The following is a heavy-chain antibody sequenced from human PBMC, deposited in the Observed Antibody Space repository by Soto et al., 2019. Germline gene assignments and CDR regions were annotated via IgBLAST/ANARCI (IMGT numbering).Heavy chain of an antibody. Sequence: GGSLRLSCAASGFTFSSYGMHWVRQAPGKGLEWVAVIWYDGSNKYYADSVKGRFTISRDNSKNTLYLQMNSLRAEDTAVYYCARDRGWYSIDNWFDPWGQGTLVTVSS. CDR3: ARDRGWYSIDNWFDP. V-gene: IGHV3-33*01. CDR2: IWYDGSNK. J-gene: IGHJ5*02. CDR1: GFTFSSYG. D-gene: IGHD6-19*01.